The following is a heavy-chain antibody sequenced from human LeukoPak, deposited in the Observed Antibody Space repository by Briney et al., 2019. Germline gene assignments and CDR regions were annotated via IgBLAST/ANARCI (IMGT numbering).Heavy chain of an antibody. CDR1: GNSVSSGSYY. CDR2: LYYSGST. D-gene: IGHD5-12*01. J-gene: IGHJ4*02. V-gene: IGHV4-61*01. CDR3: ARSFSEVDFDY. Sequence: PSETLSLTCSVSGNSVSSGSYYWSWIRQPPGKGLEWIGYLYYSGSTNYNPSLKSRVTISVDTSKNQFSLKLSSVTAADTAVYYCARSFSEVDFDYWGQGTLVTVSS.